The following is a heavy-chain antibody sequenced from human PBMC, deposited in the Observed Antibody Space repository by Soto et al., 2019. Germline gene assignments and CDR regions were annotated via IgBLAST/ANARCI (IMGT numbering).Heavy chain of an antibody. CDR3: AKGYTAMGFDY. Sequence: EVQLVESGGGLVQPGRSLRLSCAASGFTFDDYAMHWVRQAPGKGLEWVSGISWNSGSIGYADSVKGRFTISRDNANNPLYLEMNSLGAEDTALYYCAKGYTAMGFDYWGQGTLVTVSS. V-gene: IGHV3-9*01. CDR1: GFTFDDYA. D-gene: IGHD5-18*01. CDR2: ISWNSGSI. J-gene: IGHJ4*02.